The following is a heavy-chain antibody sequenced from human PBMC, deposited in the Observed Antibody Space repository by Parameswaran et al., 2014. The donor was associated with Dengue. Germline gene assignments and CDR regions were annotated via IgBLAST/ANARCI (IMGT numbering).Heavy chain of an antibody. CDR2: IKSKTDGGTT. Sequence: RWIRQPPGKGLEWVGRIKSKTDGGTTDYAAPVKGRFTISRDDSKNTLYLQMNSLKTEDTAVYYCTTAPYYDFWSYGYWGQGTLVTVSS. D-gene: IGHD3-3*01. CDR3: TTAPYYDFWSYGY. J-gene: IGHJ4*02. V-gene: IGHV3-15*01.